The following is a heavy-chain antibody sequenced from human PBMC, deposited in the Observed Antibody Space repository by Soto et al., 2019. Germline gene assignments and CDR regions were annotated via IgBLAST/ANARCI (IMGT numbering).Heavy chain of an antibody. J-gene: IGHJ6*03. CDR3: AREGGSGGTYYYYYYYMDV. CDR1: GGSFSGYY. V-gene: IGHV4-34*01. Sequence: SETLSLTCAVYGGSFSGYYWSWIRQPPGKGLEWIGEINHSGSTNYNPSLKSRVTISVDTSKNQFSLKLSSVTAADTAVYYCAREGGSGGTYYYYYYYMDVWGKGTTVTAP. D-gene: IGHD2-15*01. CDR2: INHSGST.